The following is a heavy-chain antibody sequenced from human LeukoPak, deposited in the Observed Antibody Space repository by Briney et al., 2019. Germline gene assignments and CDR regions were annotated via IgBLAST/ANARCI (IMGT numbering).Heavy chain of an antibody. CDR3: AGDSGSYPDAFDI. V-gene: IGHV3-53*03. CDR1: GFTVSSNS. Sequence: GGSLRLSCTVSGFTVSSNSMSWVRQAPGKGLEWVSFIYSDNTHYSDSVKGRFTISRDNSKNTLYLQMNSLRAEDTAVYYCAGDSGSYPDAFDIWGQGTMVTVSS. J-gene: IGHJ3*02. CDR2: IYSDNT. D-gene: IGHD1-26*01.